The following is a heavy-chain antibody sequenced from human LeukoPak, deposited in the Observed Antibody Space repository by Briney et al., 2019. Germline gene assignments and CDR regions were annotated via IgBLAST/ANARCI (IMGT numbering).Heavy chain of an antibody. D-gene: IGHD3-3*01. J-gene: IGHJ3*02. Sequence: GASVKVSCKASGCTFSSYAISWVRQAPGQGLEWMGRIIPIFGIANYAQKFQGRVTITADKSTSTAYMELSSLRSEDTAVYYCASGPDFWSGYAAGDAFDIWGQGTMVTVSS. CDR3: ASGPDFWSGYAAGDAFDI. CDR2: IIPIFGIA. V-gene: IGHV1-69*04. CDR1: GCTFSSYA.